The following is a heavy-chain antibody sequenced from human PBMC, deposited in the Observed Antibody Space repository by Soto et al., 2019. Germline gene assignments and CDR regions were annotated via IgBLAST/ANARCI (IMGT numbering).Heavy chain of an antibody. CDR2: ISNDGRGK. CDR3: ARDQCFGGGRSCYYFDF. J-gene: IGHJ4*02. CDR1: GFTFTTYA. V-gene: IGHV3-30*04. Sequence: GGSLRLSCAASGFTFTTYAIHWVRQAPGKGLEWVAVISNDGRGKYYADSVKGRFTISRDNSKNALYLQMNSLRSDDTAVYYCARDQCFGGGRSCYYFDFWGQGTLVTVSS. D-gene: IGHD2-15*01.